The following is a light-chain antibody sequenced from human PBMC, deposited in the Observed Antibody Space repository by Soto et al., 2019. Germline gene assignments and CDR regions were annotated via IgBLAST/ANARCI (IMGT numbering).Light chain of an antibody. CDR1: KSVTSN. CDR3: QQYNTWSR. CDR2: GAS. V-gene: IGKV3-15*01. J-gene: IGKJ1*01. Sequence: ELVTTQSPATLSVSHGERATLSCRASKSVTSNLAWYQQKPGHAPRLLIYGASTRATGIPARFSGSRSGTQFTLAITSLQSEDFAVYYCQQYNTWSRFGQGTKVDIK.